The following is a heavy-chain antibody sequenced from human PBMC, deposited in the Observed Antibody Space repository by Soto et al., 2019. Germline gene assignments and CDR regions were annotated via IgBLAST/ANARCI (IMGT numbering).Heavy chain of an antibody. CDR3: TRDPHALDY. V-gene: IGHV3-48*01. CDR1: GFTFSAYS. J-gene: IGHJ4*02. Sequence: GGSLRLSCAASGFTFSAYSMNWVRQTPGKGLEWISYITSSGSGIYYADSVKGRFTISRDNARYSLYLQMDSLRAEDTAVYYCTRDPHALDYWGQGTVVTVSS. D-gene: IGHD2-8*01. CDR2: ITSSGSGI.